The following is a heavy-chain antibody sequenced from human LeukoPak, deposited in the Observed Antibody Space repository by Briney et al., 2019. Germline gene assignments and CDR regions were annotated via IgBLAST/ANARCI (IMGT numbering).Heavy chain of an antibody. V-gene: IGHV1-69*05. CDR1: GGTFSSYA. Sequence: SVKVSCKASGGTFSSYAISWVRQAPGQGLEWMGRIIPIFGTANYAQKFQGRVTITTDESTSTAYMELSSLRSEDTAVYYCARGNDDFWSGYPYNWFDPWGQGTLVTVSS. D-gene: IGHD3-3*01. CDR3: ARGNDDFWSGYPYNWFDP. CDR2: IIPIFGTA. J-gene: IGHJ5*02.